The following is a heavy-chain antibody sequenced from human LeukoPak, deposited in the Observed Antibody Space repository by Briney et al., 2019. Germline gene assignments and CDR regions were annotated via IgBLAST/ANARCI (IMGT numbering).Heavy chain of an antibody. CDR3: ARNLNSGTYYYFDF. CDR2: IRHSGSDT. D-gene: IGHD1-26*01. CDR1: GFTFSSYA. V-gene: IGHV3-23*01. J-gene: IGHJ4*02. Sequence: GGSLRLSCAASGFTFSSYAMSWVRQAPGKGLDWVSAIRHSGSDTYYADSVKGRFTISRDNSNSILYLQMNSLRAEDTAVYYCARNLNSGTYYYFDFWAQGTLVTVSS.